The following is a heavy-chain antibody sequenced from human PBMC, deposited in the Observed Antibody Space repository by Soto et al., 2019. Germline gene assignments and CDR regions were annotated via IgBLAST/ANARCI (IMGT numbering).Heavy chain of an antibody. J-gene: IGHJ5*02. CDR3: ARKDKSGYFNWFDP. V-gene: IGHV5-51*07. D-gene: IGHD3-22*01. CDR2: IFPSDSDT. CDR1: GYRFTSYW. Sequence: GESLKISCRTSGYRFTSYWIAWVHQMPGKGLEWMGIIFPSDSDTRYSPSFQGQVTISADRSTSTVFLQWASLKASDTAVYFCARKDKSGYFNWFDPWGQGTLVTAPQ.